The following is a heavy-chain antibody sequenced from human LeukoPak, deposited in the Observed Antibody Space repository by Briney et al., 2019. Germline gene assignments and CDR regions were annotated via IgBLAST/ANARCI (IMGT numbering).Heavy chain of an antibody. D-gene: IGHD2-2*01. CDR1: GFTFDDYA. CDR3: ARDQGSTSPMDV. CDR2: ISWDGGST. Sequence: GGSLRLSCAASGFTFDDYAMHWVRQAPGKGLEWVSLISWDGGSTYYADSVKGRFTISRDNAKNSLYLQMNSLRAEDTALYHCARDQGSTSPMDVWGQGTTVTVSS. J-gene: IGHJ6*02. V-gene: IGHV3-43D*03.